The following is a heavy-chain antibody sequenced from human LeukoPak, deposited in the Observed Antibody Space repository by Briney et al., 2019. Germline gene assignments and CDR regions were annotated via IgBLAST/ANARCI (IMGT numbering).Heavy chain of an antibody. D-gene: IGHD5-12*01. CDR1: GFTFSSYA. CDR3: AKVVYSGYGPADY. CDR2: ISGSGGGT. J-gene: IGHJ4*02. V-gene: IGHV3-23*01. Sequence: PGGSLRLSCAASGFTFSSYAMSWVRQAPGKGLEWVSTISGSGGGTYYTDSVKGRFTISRDNSKNTLYLQLSSLRAEETAGYYCAKVVYSGYGPADYWGQGTLVTVSS.